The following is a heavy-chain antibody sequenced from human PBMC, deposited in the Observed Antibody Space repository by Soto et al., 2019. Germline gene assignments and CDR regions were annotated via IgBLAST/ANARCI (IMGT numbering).Heavy chain of an antibody. J-gene: IGHJ6*02. V-gene: IGHV1-46*01. CDR1: GYTFTGYY. D-gene: IGHD6-13*01. CDR3: ARAARSYSSSWYWGNGMDV. Sequence: GASVKVSCKASGYTFTGYYMHWVRQAPGQGLEWMGIINPSGGSTSYAQKFQGRVTMTRDTSTSTVYMELSSLRSEDTAVYYCARAARSYSSSWYWGNGMDVWGQGTTVTVSS. CDR2: INPSGGST.